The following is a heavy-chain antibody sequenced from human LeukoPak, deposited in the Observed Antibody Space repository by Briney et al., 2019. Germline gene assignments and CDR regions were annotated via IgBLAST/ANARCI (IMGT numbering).Heavy chain of an antibody. V-gene: IGHV1-8*01. D-gene: IGHD2-15*01. Sequence: ASVKVSCKASGYTFTSYEINWVRQATGQGLEWMGWTNPNSGNTGYAQKFQGRVTMTRNTSISTAYMELSSLRSEDTAVYYCARRYCSGGSCFRRKHYFDYWGQGTLVTVSS. J-gene: IGHJ4*02. CDR3: ARRYCSGGSCFRRKHYFDY. CDR1: GYTFTSYE. CDR2: TNPNSGNT.